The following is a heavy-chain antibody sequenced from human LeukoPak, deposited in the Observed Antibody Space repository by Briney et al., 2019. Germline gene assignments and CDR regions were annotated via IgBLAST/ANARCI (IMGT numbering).Heavy chain of an antibody. CDR1: GGSISSYY. CDR2: IYYSGST. J-gene: IGHJ6*02. Sequence: PSETLSLTCTVSGGSISSYYWSWIRQPPGKGLEWIGYIYYSGSTNYNPSLKSRVTISVDTSKNQFSLKLSSVTAADTAVYYCAREGRNGSYYYYGMDVWGQGTTVTVSS. CDR3: AREGRNGSYYYYGMDV. D-gene: IGHD1-26*01. V-gene: IGHV4-59*01.